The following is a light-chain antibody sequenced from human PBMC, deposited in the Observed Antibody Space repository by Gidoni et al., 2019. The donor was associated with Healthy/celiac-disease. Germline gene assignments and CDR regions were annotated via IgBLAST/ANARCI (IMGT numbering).Light chain of an antibody. J-gene: IGLJ1*01. CDR2: RNN. CDR1: SSNIGSNY. V-gene: IGLV1-47*01. Sequence: QSVLTPPPSASGTPGQGVTISCSGSSSNIGSNYVYWYQQLPGTAPKLLIYRNNQRPSGVPDRFSGSKSGTSASLAISGLRSEDEADYYCAAWDDSLSGRVFGTGTKVTVL. CDR3: AAWDDSLSGRV.